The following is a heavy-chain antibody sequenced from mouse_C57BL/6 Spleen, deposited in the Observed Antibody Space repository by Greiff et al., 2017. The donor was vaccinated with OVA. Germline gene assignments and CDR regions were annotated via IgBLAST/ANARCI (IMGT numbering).Heavy chain of an antibody. CDR3: ERWGDYGRATGTWFAY. Sequence: QVQLQQPGAELVRPGSSVKLSCKASGYTFTSYWMHWVKQRPIQGLEWIGNIDPSDSETHYNQKFKDKATLTVDTSSSTAYMQLSSLTSVDSSVYYCERWGDYGRATGTWFAYWGQGTLVTVSA. J-gene: IGHJ3*01. CDR1: GYTFTSYW. V-gene: IGHV1-52*01. D-gene: IGHD1-1*01. CDR2: IDPSDSET.